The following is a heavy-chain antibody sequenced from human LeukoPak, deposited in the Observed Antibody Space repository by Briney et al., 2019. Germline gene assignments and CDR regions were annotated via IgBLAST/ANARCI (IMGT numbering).Heavy chain of an antibody. CDR1: GYTFTSYY. CDR2: INPSGGST. J-gene: IGHJ6*03. CDR3: ARDFYYGSGSYRYYYYYMDV. Sequence: ASVKVSCKASGYTFTSYYMHWVRQAPGQGLEWMGIINPSGGSTSYAQKFQGRVTMTRDMSTSTVYMELSSLRSEDTAVYYCARDFYYGSGSYRYYYYYMDVWGKGTTVTVSS. V-gene: IGHV1-46*01. D-gene: IGHD3-10*01.